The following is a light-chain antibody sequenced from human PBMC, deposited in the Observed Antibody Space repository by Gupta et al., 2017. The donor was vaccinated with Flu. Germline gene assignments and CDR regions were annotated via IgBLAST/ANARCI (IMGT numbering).Light chain of an antibody. CDR1: SSNIGSNY. Sequence: QPVLTQPPSASGTPAQRVTLSCSGSSSNIGSNYVSWYQQLPGTAPKLLIYRNNQRPSGVPDRFSGSKSGTSASLAISGLRSEDEADYYCAAWDDSLSGPVFGGGTKLTVL. J-gene: IGLJ3*02. CDR2: RNN. V-gene: IGLV1-47*01. CDR3: AAWDDSLSGPV.